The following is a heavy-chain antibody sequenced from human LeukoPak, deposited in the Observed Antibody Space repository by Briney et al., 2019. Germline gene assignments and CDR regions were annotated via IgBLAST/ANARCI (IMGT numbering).Heavy chain of an antibody. Sequence: PGGSLRLSCAASGFTLDNYAMTWVRQAPGKGLEWVSSISKRGGSTYYADSVKGRFTISRDSSKNTLHLQMNTLRAEDTAVYYCAKVKGGSGPFDDWGQGTLVTVSS. CDR1: GFTLDNYA. CDR3: AKVKGGSGPFDD. CDR2: ISKRGGST. V-gene: IGHV3-23*01. J-gene: IGHJ4*02. D-gene: IGHD6-19*01.